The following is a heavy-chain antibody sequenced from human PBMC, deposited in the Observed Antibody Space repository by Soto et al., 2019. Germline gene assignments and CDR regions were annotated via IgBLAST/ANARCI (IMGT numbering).Heavy chain of an antibody. V-gene: IGHV4-30-4*01. CDR3: ARGAPNFFDSSGYYPFDY. CDR2: IYDSGST. CDR1: GGSISSGDYY. D-gene: IGHD3-22*01. J-gene: IGHJ4*02. Sequence: QVQLQESGPGLVKPSQTLSLNCIVSGGSISSGDYYWSWIRQSPGKGLEWIGYIYDSGSTYYNPSLKSRVTISVDTSKNQFSLQLNSVTAADTAVYYCARGAPNFFDSSGYYPFDYWGQGTLVTVSS.